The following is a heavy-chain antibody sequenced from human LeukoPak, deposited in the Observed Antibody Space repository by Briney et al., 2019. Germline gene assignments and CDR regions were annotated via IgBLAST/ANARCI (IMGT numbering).Heavy chain of an antibody. D-gene: IGHD3-3*01. CDR1: GFTFSSYW. Sequence: GGSLRLSCAASGFTFSSYWMSWVRQAPGKGPEWVANIKQDGSEKYYVDSVKGRFTISRDNAKNSLYLQMNSLRAEDTAVYYCARDAFSRIPVFGVVSDAFDIWGQGTMVTVSS. CDR3: ARDAFSRIPVFGVVSDAFDI. V-gene: IGHV3-7*01. J-gene: IGHJ3*02. CDR2: IKQDGSEK.